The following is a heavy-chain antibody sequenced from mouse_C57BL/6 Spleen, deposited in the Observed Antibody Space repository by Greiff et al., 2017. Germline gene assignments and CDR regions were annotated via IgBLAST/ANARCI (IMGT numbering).Heavy chain of an antibody. CDR3: TRDYYGSSYPFAY. V-gene: IGHV5-9-1*02. D-gene: IGHD1-1*01. CDR2: ISSGGDYI. CDR1: GFTFSSYA. J-gene: IGHJ3*01. Sequence: EVQRVESGEGLVKPGGSLKLSCAASGFTFSSYAMSWVRQTPEKRLEWVAYISSGGDYIYYADSVKGRFTISRDNAKNTLYLQMSSLKSEDTAMYYCTRDYYGSSYPFAYWGQGTLVTVSA.